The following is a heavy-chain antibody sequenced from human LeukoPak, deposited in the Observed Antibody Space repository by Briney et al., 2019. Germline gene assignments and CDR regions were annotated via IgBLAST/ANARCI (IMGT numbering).Heavy chain of an antibody. CDR1: GFTFSNYA. CDR2: ISETGGTI. J-gene: IGHJ4*02. V-gene: IGHV3-23*01. D-gene: IGHD2-21*02. CDR3: AREAYCGGDCYSDY. Sequence: GGSLRLSCAPSGFTFSNYAMSWVRQAPGKGLEWVSAISETGGTIHYADSVRGRFAISRDNAKNSLYLQMNSLRAEDTAVYYCAREAYCGGDCYSDYWGQGTLVTVSS.